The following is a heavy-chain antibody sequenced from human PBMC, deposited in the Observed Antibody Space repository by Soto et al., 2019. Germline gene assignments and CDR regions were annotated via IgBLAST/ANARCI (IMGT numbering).Heavy chain of an antibody. CDR1: RFTFSTYE. J-gene: IGHJ4*02. CDR3: VRYCSTTLCNGVATRTFDY. CDR2: ISTSGSTV. Sequence: GGSLRLFCAASRFTFSTYEMNWVRQAPGKGLEWVSYISTSGSTVYYADSVKGRFTISRDNTRNSLYLQMNSLRDEDTALYYCVRYCSTTLCNGVATRTFDYWGQGTLVTVSS. V-gene: IGHV3-48*03. D-gene: IGHD2-2*01.